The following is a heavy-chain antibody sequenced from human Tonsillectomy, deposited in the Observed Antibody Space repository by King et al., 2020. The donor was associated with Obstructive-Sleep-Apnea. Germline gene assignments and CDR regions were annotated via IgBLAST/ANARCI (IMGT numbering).Heavy chain of an antibody. CDR1: GFTFSNYA. J-gene: IGHJ4*02. CDR3: AKVSYDDFWGGYPCSFDY. CDR2: ISGSGGST. Sequence: QLVQSGGGLVQPGGSPRLSCAASGFTFSNYAMSWVRQAPGKGLEWVSAISGSGGSTYYADSVKDRFTISRDNSKNTLSLQMNNVRAEDTALYYCAKVSYDDFWGGYPCSFDYWGQGTLVTVSS. V-gene: IGHV3-23*04. D-gene: IGHD3-3*01.